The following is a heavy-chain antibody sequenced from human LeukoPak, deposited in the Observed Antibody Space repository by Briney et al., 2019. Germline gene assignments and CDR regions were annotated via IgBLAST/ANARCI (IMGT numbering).Heavy chain of an antibody. V-gene: IGHV3-11*04. CDR1: GFTFSDYY. CDR3: ARDYYYDSRNDAFDI. J-gene: IGHJ3*02. CDR2: ISSSGSII. Sequence: GGSLRLSCAASGFTFSDYYMSWIRQAPGKGLQWVSYISSSGSIIYYADSVEGRFTISRDNAKNSLYLQMNSLRAEDTAVYYCARDYYYDSRNDAFDIWGRGTMVTVSS. D-gene: IGHD3-22*01.